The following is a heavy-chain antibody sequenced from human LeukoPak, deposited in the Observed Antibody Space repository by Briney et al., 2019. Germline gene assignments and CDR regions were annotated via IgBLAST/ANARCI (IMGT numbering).Heavy chain of an antibody. Sequence: ASVKVSCKASGSTFSSHHMHWVRQAPGQGLEWMGKITPSSGDTTYAQKSQDRVTMTRDTSTSTVYMELSSLRSEDTAVYYCARDTYGSDYWGQGTLVTVSA. J-gene: IGHJ4*02. CDR2: ITPSSGDT. D-gene: IGHD3-10*01. CDR1: GSTFSSHH. V-gene: IGHV1-46*01. CDR3: ARDTYGSDY.